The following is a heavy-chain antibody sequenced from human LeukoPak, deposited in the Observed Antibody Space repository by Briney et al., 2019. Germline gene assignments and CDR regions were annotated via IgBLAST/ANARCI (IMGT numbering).Heavy chain of an antibody. CDR1: GGSFSGYY. D-gene: IGHD6-19*01. CDR2: INHSGST. CDR3: ARGHGSSGWFGY. J-gene: IGHJ4*02. V-gene: IGHV4-34*01. Sequence: PSETLSLTCAVFGGSFSGYYWSWIRQPPGKGLEWIGEINHSGSTNYNPSLKSRVTISVDTSKNQFSLKLGSVAAADTAVYYCARGHGSSGWFGYWGQGTLVTVSS.